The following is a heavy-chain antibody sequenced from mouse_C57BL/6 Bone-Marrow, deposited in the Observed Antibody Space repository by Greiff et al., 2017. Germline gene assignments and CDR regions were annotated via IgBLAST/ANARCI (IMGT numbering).Heavy chain of an antibody. Sequence: QVQLQQSGAELARPGASVKLSCKASGYTFTSYGISWVKQRTGKGLEWIGEIYPRSGNTYYNEKFKGRATLTADKSSSTAYMELRSLTSEDSAVYFCARWRTWYFDVWGTGTTVTVSS. CDR3: ARWRTWYFDV. V-gene: IGHV1-81*01. J-gene: IGHJ1*03. CDR1: GYTFTSYG. CDR2: IYPRSGNT.